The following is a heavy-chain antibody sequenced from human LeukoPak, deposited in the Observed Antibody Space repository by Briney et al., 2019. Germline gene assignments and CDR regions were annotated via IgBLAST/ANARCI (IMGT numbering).Heavy chain of an antibody. Sequence: QPGGSLRLSCAASGFTFSSYAMSWVRQAPGKGLEWVSAISGSGGSTYYADSVKGRFTISRDNAKNSLYLQMNSLRAEDTAVYYCASTDGYSYADYWGQGTLVTVSS. CDR2: ISGSGGST. J-gene: IGHJ4*02. V-gene: IGHV3-23*01. D-gene: IGHD5-18*01. CDR3: ASTDGYSYADY. CDR1: GFTFSSYA.